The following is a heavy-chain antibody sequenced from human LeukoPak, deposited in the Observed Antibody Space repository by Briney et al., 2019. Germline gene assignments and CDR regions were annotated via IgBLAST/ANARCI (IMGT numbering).Heavy chain of an antibody. Sequence: SETLSLTCTVSGGSISSYYWSWTRQPPGKGLEWIGYIYYSGSTNYNPSLKSRVTISVDTSKNQFSLKLSSVTAADTAVYYCARNYYGSSSPDYWGQGTLVTVSS. D-gene: IGHD3-10*01. CDR2: IYYSGST. CDR3: ARNYYGSSSPDY. J-gene: IGHJ4*02. V-gene: IGHV4-59*01. CDR1: GGSISSYY.